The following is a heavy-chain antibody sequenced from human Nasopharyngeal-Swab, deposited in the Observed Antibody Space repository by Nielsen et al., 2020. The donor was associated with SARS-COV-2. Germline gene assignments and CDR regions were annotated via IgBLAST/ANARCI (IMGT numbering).Heavy chain of an antibody. D-gene: IGHD3-10*01. CDR3: ARGDYYGSGSSPYYYYYYGMDV. V-gene: IGHV4-59*01. CDR1: GGSISSYY. Sequence: SETLSLTCSVSGGSISSYYGSWIRQPPGKGLEWIGYIYYSGSTNYNPSLKSRVTISVDTSKNQFSLKLSSVTAADTAVYYCARGDYYGSGSSPYYYYYYGMDVWGQGTTVTVSS. CDR2: IYYSGST. J-gene: IGHJ6*02.